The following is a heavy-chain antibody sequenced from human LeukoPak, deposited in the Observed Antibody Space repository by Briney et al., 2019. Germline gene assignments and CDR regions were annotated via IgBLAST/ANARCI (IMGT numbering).Heavy chain of an antibody. Sequence: SETLSLTCAVYGGSFSGYYWSWIRQPPGKGLEWIGEINHSGSTNYNPSLKSRVTISVDTSKNQFSLKLSSVTAADTAVHYCAREPPKASCFDYWGQGTLVTVSS. J-gene: IGHJ4*02. V-gene: IGHV4-34*09. CDR1: GGSFSGYY. CDR2: INHSGST. CDR3: AREPPKASCFDY.